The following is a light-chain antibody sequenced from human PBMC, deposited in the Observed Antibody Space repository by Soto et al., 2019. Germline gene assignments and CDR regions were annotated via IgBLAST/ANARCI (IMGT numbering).Light chain of an antibody. Sequence: DIQMTQSPSSLSASLGDRVTITCRAIQGISDYLSWYQKKPGKAPRLLIYAATNLRAGVPSRFSGSGAGTDFTLTISGRRPEDFATYYCQQSYATLTFGPGTPVAI. V-gene: IGKV1-39*01. CDR3: QQSYATLT. CDR1: QGISDY. CDR2: AAT. J-gene: IGKJ3*01.